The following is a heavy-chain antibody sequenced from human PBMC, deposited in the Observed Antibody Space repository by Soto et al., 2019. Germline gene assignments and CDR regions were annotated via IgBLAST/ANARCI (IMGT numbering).Heavy chain of an antibody. D-gene: IGHD3-10*01. Sequence: EVQLLESGGGLVQPGGSLRLSCAASGFTLSSYAMSWVRQAPGKGLEWVSGSGTSAHNTFYADSVKGRFTISRDNSKNTLDLQMNSLRPADTDVYDCAKALGEHLYFFDHWGEGILVTVSS. CDR1: GFTLSSYA. J-gene: IGHJ4*02. V-gene: IGHV3-23*01. CDR2: SGTSAHNT. CDR3: AKALGEHLYFFDH.